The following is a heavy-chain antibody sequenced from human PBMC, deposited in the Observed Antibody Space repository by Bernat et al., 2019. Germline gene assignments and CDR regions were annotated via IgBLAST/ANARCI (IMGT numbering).Heavy chain of an antibody. Sequence: QVQLVQSGAEMKKPGASVKVSCKASGYAFTGYGISWVRQAPGQGLEWMGWISPHSGNTNYAQKFQGRVTMTTDTSTTTAYMELRRLRSDDTAVYYCARDELSRGFSYSDDYWGQGTLVTVSS. V-gene: IGHV1-18*01. J-gene: IGHJ4*02. CDR2: ISPHSGNT. D-gene: IGHD5-18*01. CDR3: ARDELSRGFSYSDDY. CDR1: GYAFTGYG.